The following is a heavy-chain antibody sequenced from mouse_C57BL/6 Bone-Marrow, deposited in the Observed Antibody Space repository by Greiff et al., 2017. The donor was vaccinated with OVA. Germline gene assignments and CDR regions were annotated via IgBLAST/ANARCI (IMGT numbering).Heavy chain of an antibody. D-gene: IGHD2-5*01. V-gene: IGHV1-74*01. CDR2: IHPSDSDT. Sequence: QVQLQQPGAELVKPGASVKVSCKASGYNFTSYWMHWVKQRPGQGLEWIGRIHPSDSDTNYNQKFKGKATLTVDKSSSTAYMQLSSLTSEDSAVYYCAIPDYSNHYYAMDYWGQGTSVTVSS. CDR3: AIPDYSNHYYAMDY. J-gene: IGHJ4*01. CDR1: GYNFTSYW.